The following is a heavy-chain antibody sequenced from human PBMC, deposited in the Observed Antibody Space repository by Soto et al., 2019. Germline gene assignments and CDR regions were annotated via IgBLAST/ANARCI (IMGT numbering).Heavy chain of an antibody. J-gene: IGHJ6*03. CDR1: GFTFSSYA. D-gene: IGHD1-26*01. V-gene: IGHV3-23*01. Sequence: EVQLLESGGGLVQPGGSLRLSCAASGFTFSSYAMSWVRQAPGKGLEWVSAIVGSGGNTNYADSVTGRFAISRDNAKNSLYLQMNSLRAEDTAVYYCAKDQGAYYIDNVMDFWGKGTMVTVSS. CDR2: IVGSGGNT. CDR3: AKDQGAYYIDNVMDF.